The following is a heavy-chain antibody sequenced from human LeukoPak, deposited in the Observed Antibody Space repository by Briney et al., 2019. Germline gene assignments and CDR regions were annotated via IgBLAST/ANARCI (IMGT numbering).Heavy chain of an antibody. CDR3: ARLSGIVTPFDY. CDR2: IYPADSDA. Sequence: GESLKISCKASGYCFTRFWIAWVRQLPGKGLEWMGIIYPADSDARYSPSFQGQVTISADKSISTAYLQWSSLKASDTAVYYCARLSGIVTPFDYWGQGTLVTVSS. CDR1: GYCFTRFW. J-gene: IGHJ4*02. V-gene: IGHV5-51*01. D-gene: IGHD1-26*01.